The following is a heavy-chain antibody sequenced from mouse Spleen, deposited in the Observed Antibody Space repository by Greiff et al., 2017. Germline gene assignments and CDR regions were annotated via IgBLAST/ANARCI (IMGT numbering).Heavy chain of an antibody. CDR3: DRERGGSYYFDY. Sequence: VKLMESGPGLVAPSQSLSITCTVSGFSLINYAVYWVRQSPGKGLEWLGVIWSDGSTAYNAAFISGLCISKDNSKSQVFFKMISLQADDTAKYDCDRERGGSYYFDYWGQGTTLTVSS. J-gene: IGHJ2*01. V-gene: IGHV2-4-1*01. CDR1: GFSLINYA. CDR2: IWSDGST.